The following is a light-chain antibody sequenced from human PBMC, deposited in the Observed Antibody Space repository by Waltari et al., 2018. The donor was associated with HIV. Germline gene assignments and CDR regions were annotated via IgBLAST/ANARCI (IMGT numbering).Light chain of an antibody. V-gene: IGLV1-44*01. Sequence: QSVLNQPPSAAETPGQRVAISCSGSSSDIGSNAVNWYQQLPGTAPKLLIYSNNQRPSGVPDRFSGSKSGTSASLAISGLQSEDEADYYCAAWDDSLNGPHVVFGGGTKLTVL. J-gene: IGLJ2*01. CDR3: AAWDDSLNGPHVV. CDR2: SNN. CDR1: SSDIGSNA.